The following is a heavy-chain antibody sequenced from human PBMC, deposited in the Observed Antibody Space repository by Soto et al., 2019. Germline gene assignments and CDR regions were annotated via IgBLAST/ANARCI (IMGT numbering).Heavy chain of an antibody. V-gene: IGHV3-30-3*01. J-gene: IGHJ4*02. CDR3: ARGFLRAAGKYFDY. Sequence: GGSLRLSCAASGFTFSSYAMHWVRQAPGKGLEWVAVISYDGSNKYYADSMKGRFTISRDNSKNTLYLQMNSLRAEDTAVYYCARGFLRAAGKYFDYWGQGTLVTVSS. CDR1: GFTFSSYA. D-gene: IGHD6-13*01. CDR2: ISYDGSNK.